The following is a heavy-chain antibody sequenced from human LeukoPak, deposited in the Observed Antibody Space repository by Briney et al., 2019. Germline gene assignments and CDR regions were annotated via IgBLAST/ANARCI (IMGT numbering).Heavy chain of an antibody. CDR3: ARDLTRTDN. Sequence: GGSLRLSCAASGFMFDVYGMSWVRQAPGKGLEWVSGTNWSGGRTGYGDSLKGRFTISRDNAKNTLYLQMNSLRAEDTALYYCARDLTRTDNWGQGTLVTVSS. D-gene: IGHD1/OR15-1a*01. CDR1: GFMFDVYG. V-gene: IGHV3-20*04. CDR2: TNWSGGRT. J-gene: IGHJ4*02.